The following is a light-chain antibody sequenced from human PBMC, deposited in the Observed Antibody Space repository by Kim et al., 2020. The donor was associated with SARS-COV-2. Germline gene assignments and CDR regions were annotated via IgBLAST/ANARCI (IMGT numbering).Light chain of an antibody. V-gene: IGKV3D-15*01. CDR2: GAS. CDR3: QQYDDWPLT. J-gene: IGKJ4*01. CDR1: QSVRSN. Sequence: VSPGERATLSCRASQSVRSNLAWFQQKPGQAPRLVIFGASTRATGIPARFSGGGSGTEFTLTISSLQSEDFAVYYCQQYDDWPLTFGGGTKVDIK.